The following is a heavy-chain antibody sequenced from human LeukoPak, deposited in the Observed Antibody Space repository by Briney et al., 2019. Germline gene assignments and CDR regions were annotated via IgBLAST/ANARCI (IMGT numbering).Heavy chain of an antibody. D-gene: IGHD2/OR15-2a*01. J-gene: IGHJ3*02. CDR3: ARGGIYDLDDSFDM. CDR2: ISRSGTTI. Sequence: PGGSLRLSCAASGFTFSNYEMNWVRQAPGKGLECVAYISRSGTTILYADSVEGRFTISRDNAKSTMFLQMSSLRTEDTAVYYCARGGIYDLDDSFDMWGHGTKVIVAS. V-gene: IGHV3-48*03. CDR1: GFTFSNYE.